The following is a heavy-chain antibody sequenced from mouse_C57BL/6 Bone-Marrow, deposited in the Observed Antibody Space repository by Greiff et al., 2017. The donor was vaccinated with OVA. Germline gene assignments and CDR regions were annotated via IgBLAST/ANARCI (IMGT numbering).Heavy chain of an antibody. J-gene: IGHJ1*03. V-gene: IGHV1-69*01. CDR1: GYTFTSHW. CDR2: IDPSDSYT. Sequence: QVQLQQSGAELVMPGASVKLSCKASGYTFTSHWMHWVKQRPGQGLEWIGEIDPSDSYTNYNQKFKGKSTLTVDKSSSTAYMQLSSLTSEDSAVYYCARVAYYYGSSYGYFDVWGTGTTVTVSS. CDR3: ARVAYYYGSSYGYFDV. D-gene: IGHD1-1*01.